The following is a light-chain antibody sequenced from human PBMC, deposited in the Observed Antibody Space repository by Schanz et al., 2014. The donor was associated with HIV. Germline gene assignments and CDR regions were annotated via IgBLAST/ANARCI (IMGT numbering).Light chain of an antibody. V-gene: IGKV1-5*03. CDR1: QSISTW. J-gene: IGKJ1*01. Sequence: MTQSPATLSVTPGERATLSCRASQSISTWLAWYQQKPGKAPNLLIYKASSLESGVPSRFSGSGSGTEFTLTISSLQPDDFATYYCQQYNSYWTFGQGTKVEIK. CDR2: KAS. CDR3: QQYNSYWT.